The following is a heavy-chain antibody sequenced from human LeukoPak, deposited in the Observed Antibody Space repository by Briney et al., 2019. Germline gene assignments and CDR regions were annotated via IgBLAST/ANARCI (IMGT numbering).Heavy chain of an antibody. J-gene: IGHJ4*02. CDR2: IYYTGT. V-gene: IGHV4-59*08. Sequence: SETLSLTCTVSGGSVSDYYWSWIRQSPGKGLEWIGYIYYTGTSYNPSLKSRVTISVDTSKNQFSLKLSSVTAADTAVYYCARHQKRITMIVVVQPFDYWGQGTLVTVSS. D-gene: IGHD3-22*01. CDR1: GGSVSDYY. CDR3: ARHQKRITMIVVVQPFDY.